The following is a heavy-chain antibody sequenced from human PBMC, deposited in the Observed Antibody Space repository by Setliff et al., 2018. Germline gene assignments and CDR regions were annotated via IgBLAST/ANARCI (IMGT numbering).Heavy chain of an antibody. J-gene: IGHJ5*02. CDR3: ARVAGSGYLDRCFDP. V-gene: IGHV4-61*02. CDR2: VYTSGST. Sequence: SETLSLTCTVSGDSISNDTYYWSWIRQPAGKGLEWIGRVYTSGSTNYNPSLNSRVTISLDTSKNQFSLKLISVTAADTAVYCCARVAGSGYLDRCFDPWGQGTLVTVSS. CDR1: GDSISNDTYY. D-gene: IGHD3-22*01.